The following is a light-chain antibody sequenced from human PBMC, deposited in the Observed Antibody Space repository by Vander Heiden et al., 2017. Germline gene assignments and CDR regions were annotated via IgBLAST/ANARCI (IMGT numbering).Light chain of an antibody. CDR1: RTEVGTFDF. CDR3: CSYADTSTM. CDR2: DVY. J-gene: IGLJ3*02. Sequence: QSALTQPRSVSGSPGQSVTISCTGSRTEVGTFDFVSWYQQHPGKAPKLVIYDVYKRPSGVPDRFSGSKSVNTASLTISGLQAEDEADYYCCSYADTSTMFGGGTKLSVL. V-gene: IGLV2-11*01.